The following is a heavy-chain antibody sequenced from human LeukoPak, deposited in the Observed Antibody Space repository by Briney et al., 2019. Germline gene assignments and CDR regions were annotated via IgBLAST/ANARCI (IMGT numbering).Heavy chain of an antibody. Sequence: PGGSLRLSCAASGFSLSTYWVTWVRQAPGTGLEWVANINPGGTETYYVEPVKGRLIISRDNAKNLVYLQMNSLRAEDSAVYHCGRFGYVAGVDLWGQGTLVTVSS. CDR1: GFSLSTYW. J-gene: IGHJ4*02. V-gene: IGHV3-7*01. CDR3: GRFGYVAGVDL. D-gene: IGHD6-19*01. CDR2: INPGGTET.